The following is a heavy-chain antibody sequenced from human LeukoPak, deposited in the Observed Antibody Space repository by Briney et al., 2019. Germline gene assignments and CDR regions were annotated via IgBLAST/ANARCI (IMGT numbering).Heavy chain of an antibody. CDR3: AREAPYCSSTSCYVAYYYYGMDV. D-gene: IGHD2-2*01. V-gene: IGHV4-4*07. J-gene: IGHJ6*02. Sequence: YNPSLKSRVTMSVDTSKNQFSLKLSSVTAADTAVYYCAREAPYCSSTSCYVAYYYYGMDVWGQGTTVTVSS.